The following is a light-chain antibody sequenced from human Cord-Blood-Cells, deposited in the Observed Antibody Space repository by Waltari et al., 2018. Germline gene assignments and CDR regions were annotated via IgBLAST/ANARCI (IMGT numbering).Light chain of an antibody. CDR3: QQSYSTPWT. Sequence: DIQMNQPPSSLAASVADRVTITCWASQSISSYLKWYQQKPGKAPKLLIYAASSLQSGVPSRFRCSGSGTDFTLTISSLQPEDFATYYGQQSYSTPWTVGQGTKVEIK. V-gene: IGKV1-39*01. J-gene: IGKJ1*01. CDR2: AAS. CDR1: QSISSY.